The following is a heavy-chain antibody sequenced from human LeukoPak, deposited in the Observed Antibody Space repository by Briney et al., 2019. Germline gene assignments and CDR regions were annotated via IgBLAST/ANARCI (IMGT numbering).Heavy chain of an antibody. CDR3: ARVGTLTHYYYYYGMDV. CDR2: TSYDGSDK. D-gene: IGHD4-17*01. CDR1: GFTFSSYG. Sequence: PGRSLRLSCAASGFTFSSYGIHWVRQAPGKGLEWVAVTSYDGSDKYYADSVKGRFTISRDNSKNTTYLQMNSLRAEDTAVYYCARVGTLTHYYYYYGMDVWGQGTTVTVSS. V-gene: IGHV3-30*03. J-gene: IGHJ6*02.